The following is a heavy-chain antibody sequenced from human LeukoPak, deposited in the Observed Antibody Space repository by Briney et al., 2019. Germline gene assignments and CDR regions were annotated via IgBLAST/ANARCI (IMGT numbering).Heavy chain of an antibody. V-gene: IGHV4-59*11. CDR1: GGSINTHY. J-gene: IGHJ4*02. D-gene: IGHD3-22*01. Sequence: SSATLSLTCTVFGGSINTHYWSSLRQPAGKGLGWTGYIYYSGSTNYNPSLKSRVTISVDTSKNQFSLKLSSLTAADTAVYYCARHRGSGYPYFDYWGQGTLVTVSS. CDR3: ARHRGSGYPYFDY. CDR2: IYYSGST.